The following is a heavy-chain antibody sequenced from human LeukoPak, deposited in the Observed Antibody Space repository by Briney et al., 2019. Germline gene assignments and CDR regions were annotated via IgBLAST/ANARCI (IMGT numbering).Heavy chain of an antibody. CDR2: IKQDGSEK. J-gene: IGHJ5*02. CDR3: ARDISPLKIVGPTRDSNWFDP. D-gene: IGHD3/OR15-3a*01. V-gene: IGHV3-7*01. CDR1: GFTFSSYA. Sequence: GGSLRLSCAASGFTFSSYAMSWVRQAPGKGLEWVANIKQDGSEKYYVDSVKGRFTISRDNAKNSLYLQMNSLRAEDTAVYYCARDISPLKIVGPTRDSNWFDPWGQGTLVTVSS.